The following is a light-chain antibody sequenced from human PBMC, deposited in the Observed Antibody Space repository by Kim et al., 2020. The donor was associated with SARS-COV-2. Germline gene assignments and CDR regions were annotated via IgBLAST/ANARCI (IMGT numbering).Light chain of an antibody. J-gene: IGKJ1*01. V-gene: IGKV3-20*01. Sequence: SPGEKATLSCRASQSVSSSALAWYQQKPGQAPRLLIYGASSWAPGIPDRFSGSGSGTDFTLTISRVEPEDFAVYYCQHYGSSPQTFGQGTKVDIK. CDR3: QHYGSSPQT. CDR1: QSVSSSA. CDR2: GAS.